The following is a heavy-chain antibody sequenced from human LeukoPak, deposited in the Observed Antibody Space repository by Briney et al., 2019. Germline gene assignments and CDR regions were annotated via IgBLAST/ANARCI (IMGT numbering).Heavy chain of an antibody. CDR3: ALRSGSYEGFDY. Sequence: PGGSLRLSCAASGFTFSNYAMNWVRQAPGKGLEWVSAISGSGGTTYYADSVKGRFTISRDNSKNTLYLQMNSLRAEDTAVYYCALRSGSYEGFDYWGQGTLVTVSS. CDR2: ISGSGGTT. V-gene: IGHV3-23*01. D-gene: IGHD3-10*01. J-gene: IGHJ4*02. CDR1: GFTFSNYA.